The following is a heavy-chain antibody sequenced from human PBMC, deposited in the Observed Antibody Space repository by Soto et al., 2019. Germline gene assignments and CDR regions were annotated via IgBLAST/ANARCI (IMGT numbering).Heavy chain of an antibody. CDR1: GGSINNYY. CDR3: ARGVYLSLVRTGWFDP. D-gene: IGHD3-10*01. Sequence: PSETLSLTCTVSGGSINNYYWSWIRQPPGKGLEWIGYIYYRGSTNYNPSLKSRVTISVDTSKNHFSLRLNSVTSADTAVYYCARGVYLSLVRTGWFDPWGQGTLVTVSS. V-gene: IGHV4-59*01. CDR2: IYYRGST. J-gene: IGHJ5*02.